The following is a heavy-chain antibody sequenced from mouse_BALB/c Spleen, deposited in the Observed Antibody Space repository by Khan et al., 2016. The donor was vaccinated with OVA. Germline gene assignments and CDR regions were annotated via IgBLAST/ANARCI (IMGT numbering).Heavy chain of an antibody. CDR3: ASHLTGSFAY. Sequence: EVELVESGGDLVKPGGSLKLSCAASGFTFSSYSMSWVRQTLDKRLEWVATISSGGDYTYYPDSVKGRFPISRDNARNTLYLHMSSLKSEDKAMYYCASHLTGSFAYWGQGTLVTVSA. D-gene: IGHD4-1*01. V-gene: IGHV5-6*01. CDR1: GFTFSSYS. J-gene: IGHJ3*01. CDR2: ISSGGDYT.